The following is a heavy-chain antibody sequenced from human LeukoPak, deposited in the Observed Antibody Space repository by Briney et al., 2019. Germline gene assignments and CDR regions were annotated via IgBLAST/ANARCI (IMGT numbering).Heavy chain of an antibody. D-gene: IGHD6-13*01. Sequence: ASVKVSCKASGYTFTGYYMHWVRQAPGQGLEWMGWINPNSGGTNYAQKFQGRVTMIRDTSISTAYMELSSLRSDDTAVYYCARDGSSSWYLGFNWFDPWGQGTLVTVSS. V-gene: IGHV1-2*02. CDR3: ARDGSSSWYLGFNWFDP. CDR2: INPNSGGT. J-gene: IGHJ5*02. CDR1: GYTFTGYY.